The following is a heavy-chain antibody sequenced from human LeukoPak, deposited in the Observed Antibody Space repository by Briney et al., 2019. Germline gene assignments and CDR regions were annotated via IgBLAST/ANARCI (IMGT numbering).Heavy chain of an antibody. J-gene: IGHJ5*02. Sequence: PGGSLRLSCAASGFTFSSYAMHWVRQAPGKGLEWVAVISYDGSNKYYADSVKGRFTISRDNSKNTLYLQMNSLRAEDTAVYYCAREAGADRLGYCSSTSCRLDPWGQGTLVTVSS. CDR3: AREAGADRLGYCSSTSCRLDP. CDR1: GFTFSSYA. V-gene: IGHV3-30*04. D-gene: IGHD2-2*01. CDR2: ISYDGSNK.